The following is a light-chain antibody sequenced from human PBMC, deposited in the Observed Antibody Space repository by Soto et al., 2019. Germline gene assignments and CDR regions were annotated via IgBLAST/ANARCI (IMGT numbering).Light chain of an antibody. CDR3: SSYTSSNTYV. CDR1: SSDVGGYYY. Sequence: QSALTQPASVSGSPGQSITISCTGTSSDVGGYYYVSWYQHHPGKAPKLMIYQVSNRPSGVSNRFSGSKSGNTASLTISGLQAEDEADYYCSSYTSSNTYVFGAGTKLTVL. J-gene: IGLJ1*01. CDR2: QVS. V-gene: IGLV2-14*01.